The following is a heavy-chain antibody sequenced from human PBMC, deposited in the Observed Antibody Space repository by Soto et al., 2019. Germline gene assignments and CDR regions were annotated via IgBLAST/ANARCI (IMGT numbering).Heavy chain of an antibody. V-gene: IGHV3-7*03. CDR1: GFTFSNHW. J-gene: IGHJ4*01. D-gene: IGHD3-22*01. Sequence: GGSLRLSCAASGFTFSNHWMGWVRQAPWKGLEWVADISPDGSQKYYLDSVKGRFTISRDNAQTSLYLQMNGLGAEDTAMYYCTTDSYITIIIVRFDYWGHGTQVTVSS. CDR3: TTDSYITIIIVRFDY. CDR2: ISPDGSQK.